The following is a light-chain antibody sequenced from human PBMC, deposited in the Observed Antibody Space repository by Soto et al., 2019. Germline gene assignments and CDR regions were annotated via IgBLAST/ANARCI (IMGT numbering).Light chain of an antibody. CDR2: HAS. Sequence: EIVMTQSPATLSVSPGERATLSCRASQSVSSNLAWYQKKPGQAPRFLIFHASTRATGIPARFSGSGSGTEFTLTISSLQSEDFAVYYCQHYNNWPYTFGQGTKLEIK. CDR3: QHYNNWPYT. J-gene: IGKJ2*01. V-gene: IGKV3-15*01. CDR1: QSVSSN.